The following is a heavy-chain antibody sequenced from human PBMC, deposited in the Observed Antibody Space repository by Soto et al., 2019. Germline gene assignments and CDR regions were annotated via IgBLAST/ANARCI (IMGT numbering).Heavy chain of an antibody. J-gene: IGHJ4*02. CDR1: GFTFSTYA. Sequence: PGGSLRLSCAASGFTFSTYAMSWVRQAPGKGLEWVSAISGSGYGTYYADSVKGRFTISRDNSKNTLYLQMNSLRAEDTAIYYCAKDRDVFGGGYCSGGSCYFGYWGQGTLVTVSS. V-gene: IGHV3-23*01. CDR2: ISGSGYGT. D-gene: IGHD2-15*01. CDR3: AKDRDVFGGGYCSGGSCYFGY.